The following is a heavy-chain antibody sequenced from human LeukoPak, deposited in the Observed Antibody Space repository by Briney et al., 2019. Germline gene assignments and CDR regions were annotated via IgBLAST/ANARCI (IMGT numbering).Heavy chain of an antibody. V-gene: IGHV4-30-2*01. CDR3: ARYYDILTGYYYGMDV. J-gene: IGHJ6*02. Sequence: SETLSLTCAVSGGSISSGDYSWSWIRQPPGKGLEWIGYIYHSGSTYYNPSLKSRVTISVDRSKNQFSLKLSSVTAADTAVYYCARYYDILTGYYYGMDVWGQGTTVTVSS. CDR2: IYHSGST. CDR1: GGSISSGDYS. D-gene: IGHD3-9*01.